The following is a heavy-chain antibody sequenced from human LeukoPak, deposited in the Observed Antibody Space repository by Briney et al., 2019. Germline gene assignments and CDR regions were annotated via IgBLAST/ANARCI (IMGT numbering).Heavy chain of an antibody. CDR3: ARESHCSSTSCFHYYYYYGMDV. CDR2: ISSSSSYI. V-gene: IGHV3-21*01. Sequence: GGSLRLSCAASGFTFSSYSMNWVRQAPGKGLEWVSSISSSSSYIYYADSVKGRFIISRDNAKNSLYLQMSSLRAEDTAVYYCARESHCSSTSCFHYYYYYGMDVWGQGTTVTVSS. D-gene: IGHD2-2*01. J-gene: IGHJ6*02. CDR1: GFTFSSYS.